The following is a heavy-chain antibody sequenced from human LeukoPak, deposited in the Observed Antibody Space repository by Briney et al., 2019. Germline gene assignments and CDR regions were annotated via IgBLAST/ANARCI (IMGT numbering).Heavy chain of an antibody. Sequence: SQTLSLTCTVSGGSISSGSYYWSWIRQPAGKGLEWIGRIYTSGSTNYNPSLKSRVTISVNTSKNQFSLKLSSVTAADTAVYYCAREGLGVRGVIIGYYYCYMDVWGKGTTVTVSS. J-gene: IGHJ6*03. V-gene: IGHV4-61*02. CDR3: AREGLGVRGVIIGYYYCYMDV. D-gene: IGHD3-10*01. CDR2: IYTSGST. CDR1: GGSISSGSYY.